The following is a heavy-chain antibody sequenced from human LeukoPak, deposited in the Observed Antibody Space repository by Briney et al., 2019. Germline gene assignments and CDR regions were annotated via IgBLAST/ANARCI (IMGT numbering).Heavy chain of an antibody. D-gene: IGHD5-18*01. CDR2: ISDDGTNK. Sequence: GKSLRLSCVVSDFSFNRYLMHWVRQAPGKGLEWVTSISDDGTNKYYSDSVRGRFTISRDNSKSTLYLQMDSLRIEDTSMYYCVRGLWTAMGAGAYWGQGTLVAVSS. J-gene: IGHJ4*02. CDR3: VRGLWTAMGAGAY. V-gene: IGHV3-30-3*01. CDR1: DFSFNRYL.